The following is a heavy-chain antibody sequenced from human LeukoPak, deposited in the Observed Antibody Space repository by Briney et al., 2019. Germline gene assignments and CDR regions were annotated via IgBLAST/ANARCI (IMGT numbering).Heavy chain of an antibody. V-gene: IGHV3-23*01. J-gene: IGHJ5*02. CDR1: GFALSSYA. D-gene: IGHD3-10*01. Sequence: PGGSLRLSCAASGFALSSYAMSWVRQAPGKGLEWVSAISGSGGSTYYADSVKGRFTISRDNSKNTLYLQMNSLRAEDTAVYYCAKDPSYYYGPHLGQENWFDPWGQGTLVTVSS. CDR3: AKDPSYYYGPHLGQENWFDP. CDR2: ISGSGGST.